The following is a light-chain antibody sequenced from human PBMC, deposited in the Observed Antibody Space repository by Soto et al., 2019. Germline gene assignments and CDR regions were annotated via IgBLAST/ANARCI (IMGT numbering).Light chain of an antibody. CDR3: SSYAGSNNLV. J-gene: IGLJ2*01. V-gene: IGLV2-8*01. CDR2: EVN. CDR1: SSDVGGYNY. Sequence: QSALTQPPSASGSPGQSVTISCTGTSSDVGGYNYVSWYQQYPGKAPKLIIYEVNKRPSGVPDRFSGSLSGNTASLTVSGLQAEDEADYYCSSYAGSNNLVFGGGTQLTVL.